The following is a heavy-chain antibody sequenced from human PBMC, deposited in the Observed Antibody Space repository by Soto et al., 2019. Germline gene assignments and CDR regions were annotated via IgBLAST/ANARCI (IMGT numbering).Heavy chain of an antibody. CDR2: ISYDGSNK. V-gene: IGHV3-30*18. CDR1: GFTFSSYG. J-gene: IGHJ1*01. Sequence: GGSLRLSCAASGFTFSSYGMHWVRQAPGKGLEWVAVISYDGSNKYYADSVKGRFTISRDNSKNTLYLQMNSLRAEDTAVYYCAKGLMSGSCQTEYFQHWGQGTLVTVSS. CDR3: AKGLMSGSCQTEYFQH. D-gene: IGHD1-26*01.